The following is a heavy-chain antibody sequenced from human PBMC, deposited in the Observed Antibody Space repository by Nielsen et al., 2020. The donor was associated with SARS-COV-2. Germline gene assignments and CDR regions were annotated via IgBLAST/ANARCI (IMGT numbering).Heavy chain of an antibody. D-gene: IGHD6-19*01. CDR1: GYTFTSYY. Sequence: ASVKVSCKASGYTFTSYYMHWVRQAPGQGLEWMGIINPSGGSTSYAQKFQGRVTMTRDTSTSTAYMELSSLRSEDTAVYYCARVVAVAGYWFDPWGQGTLVTVSS. J-gene: IGHJ5*02. V-gene: IGHV1-46*01. CDR2: INPSGGST. CDR3: ARVVAVAGYWFDP.